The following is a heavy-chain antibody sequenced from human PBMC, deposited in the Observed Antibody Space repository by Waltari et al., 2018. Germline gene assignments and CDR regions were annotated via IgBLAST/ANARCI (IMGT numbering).Heavy chain of an antibody. V-gene: IGHV3-53*01. CDR2: SYSGGST. J-gene: IGHJ3*02. CDR1: GFTVSSNY. D-gene: IGHD1-26*01. CDR3: ARDRGRLGVSGAFDI. Sequence: EVQLVESGGGLIQPGGSLRLSCAASGFTVSSNYMSWVRQAPGKGLEWVSVSYSGGSTDYADSVKGRFTISRDNSKNTLYLQMNSLRAEDTAVYYCARDRGRLGVSGAFDIWGQGTMVTVSS.